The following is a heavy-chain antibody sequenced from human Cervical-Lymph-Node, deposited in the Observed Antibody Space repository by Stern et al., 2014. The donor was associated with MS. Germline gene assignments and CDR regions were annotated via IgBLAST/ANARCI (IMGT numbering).Heavy chain of an antibody. CDR1: GYNFTTYY. Sequence: HVQLVESGAEVKKPGASVRLSCKASGYNFTTYYMHLVRQAPGQGLEWMGIINPRGGRTSYAQKFLGRVIMTRDTSTSTVYMELSSLRSEDTAVYYCAIIEGWNGMDVWGQGTTVIASS. CDR2: INPRGGRT. CDR3: AIIEGWNGMDV. J-gene: IGHJ6*02. V-gene: IGHV1-46*01. D-gene: IGHD1-26*01.